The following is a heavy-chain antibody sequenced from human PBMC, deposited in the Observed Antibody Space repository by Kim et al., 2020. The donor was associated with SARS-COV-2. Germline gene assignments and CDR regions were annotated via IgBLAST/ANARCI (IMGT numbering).Heavy chain of an antibody. Sequence: SETLSLTCTVSGGSISSYYWSWIRQPPGKGLEWIGYIYYSGSTNYNPSLKSRVTISVDTSKNQFSLKLSSVTAADTAVYYCARVDYYDSSGYGGALDIWGQGTMVTVSS. V-gene: IGHV4-59*13. D-gene: IGHD3-22*01. J-gene: IGHJ3*02. CDR2: IYYSGST. CDR1: GGSISSYY. CDR3: ARVDYYDSSGYGGALDI.